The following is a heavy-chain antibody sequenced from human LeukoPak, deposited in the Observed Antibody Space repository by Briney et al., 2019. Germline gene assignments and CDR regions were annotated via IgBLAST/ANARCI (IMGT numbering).Heavy chain of an antibody. CDR1: GYTFTGYY. J-gene: IGHJ4*02. Sequence: ASVKVSCKASGYTFTGYYMHWVRQAPGQGLEWMGWINPNSGGTNYAQKFQGRVTMTRDTSISTAYMGLSRLRSDDTAVYYCAREVSDIVVVPAASNEVGVDYWGQGTLVTVSS. V-gene: IGHV1-2*02. CDR2: INPNSGGT. D-gene: IGHD2-2*01. CDR3: AREVSDIVVVPAASNEVGVDY.